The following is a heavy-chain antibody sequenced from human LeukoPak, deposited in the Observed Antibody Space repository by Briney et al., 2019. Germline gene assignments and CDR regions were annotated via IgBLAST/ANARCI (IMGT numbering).Heavy chain of an antibody. J-gene: IGHJ4*02. Sequence: SETLSLTCTVSGGSISSYYWSRIRQPAGKGLEWIGRIYTSGSTNYNPSLKSRVTMSVDTSKNQFSLKLSSVTAADTAVYYCARDRGRLRYFDTFDYWGQGTLVTVSS. V-gene: IGHV4-4*07. CDR3: ARDRGRLRYFDTFDY. CDR2: IYTSGST. D-gene: IGHD3-9*01. CDR1: GGSISSYY.